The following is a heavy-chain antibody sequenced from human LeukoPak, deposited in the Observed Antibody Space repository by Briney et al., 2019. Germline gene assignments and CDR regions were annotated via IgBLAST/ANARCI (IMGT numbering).Heavy chain of an antibody. V-gene: IGHV3-30*02. CDR1: GFTFRSCG. CDR3: AKDSSDYYFDY. D-gene: IGHD3-22*01. J-gene: IGHJ4*02. CDR2: IWYDEITK. Sequence: GGSLRLSCVASGFTFRSCGIHWVRQAPGKGLEWLAFIWYDEITKNYADSVKGRFTISRDNSKNTLYVQLNSLRPDDTAVYYCAKDSSDYYFDYWGQGTLVTVSS.